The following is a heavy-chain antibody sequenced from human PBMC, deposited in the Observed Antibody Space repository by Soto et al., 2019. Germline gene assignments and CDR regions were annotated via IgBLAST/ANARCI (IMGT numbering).Heavy chain of an antibody. Sequence: PSETLSLTCSVSGDSISSADYFWTWIRQSPGKGLEWMGYIFHSGTTYYNPSLKGRLLISIENSKNQFSLRLTSETAADPTVYFCAREPYLPKARNDFWGTGTMVAVCS. V-gene: IGHV4-30-4*01. CDR3: AREPYLPKARNDF. J-gene: IGHJ4*02. CDR1: GDSISSADYF. CDR2: IFHSGTT.